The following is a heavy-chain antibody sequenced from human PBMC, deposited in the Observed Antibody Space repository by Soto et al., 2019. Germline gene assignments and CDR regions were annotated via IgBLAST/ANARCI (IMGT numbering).Heavy chain of an antibody. CDR3: ARDHKGGYYYYGMDV. Sequence: QAGGSLRLSCAASGFTFSSYEMNWVRQAPGKGLEWVSYISSSGSTIYYADSVKGRFTISRDNAKNSLYLQMNSLRAEDTAVYYCARDHKGGYYYYGMDVWGQGTTVTVSS. CDR2: ISSSGSTI. V-gene: IGHV3-48*03. J-gene: IGHJ6*02. CDR1: GFTFSSYE.